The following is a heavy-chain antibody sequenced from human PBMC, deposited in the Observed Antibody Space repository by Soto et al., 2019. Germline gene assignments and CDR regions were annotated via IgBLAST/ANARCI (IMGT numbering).Heavy chain of an antibody. CDR1: GYSFTSYW. V-gene: IGHV5-51*01. CDR2: IYPGDSDT. D-gene: IGHD4-17*01. Sequence: GESLKISCKGSGYSFTSYWIGWVRQMPGKGLEWMGIIYPGDSDTRYSPSFQGQVTISADKSISTAYLQWSSLKASDTAMYYCARPEATVTHSGAFDIWGQGTMVTVSS. J-gene: IGHJ3*02. CDR3: ARPEATVTHSGAFDI.